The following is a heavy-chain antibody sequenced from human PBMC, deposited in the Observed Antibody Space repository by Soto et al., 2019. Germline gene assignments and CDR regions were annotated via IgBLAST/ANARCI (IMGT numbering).Heavy chain of an antibody. Sequence: SETLSLTCAVYGGSFSGYYWSWIRQPPGKGLEWIGEINHSGSTNYNPSLKSRVTISVDTSKNQLSLKLSSVTAADTAVYYCARGGGGNSLKDFDYWGQGTLVTVSS. CDR1: GGSFSGYY. CDR2: INHSGST. J-gene: IGHJ4*02. V-gene: IGHV4-34*01. D-gene: IGHD2-21*02. CDR3: ARGGGGNSLKDFDY.